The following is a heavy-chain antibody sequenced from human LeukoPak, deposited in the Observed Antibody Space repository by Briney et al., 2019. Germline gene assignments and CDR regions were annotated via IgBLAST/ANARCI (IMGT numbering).Heavy chain of an antibody. CDR3: ARERPAAGPDY. J-gene: IGHJ4*02. CDR1: GFTFSDFY. D-gene: IGHD3-10*01. CDR2: IGKNGNLV. V-gene: IGHV3-11*01. Sequence: PGGSLRLSCAASGFTFSDFYMSWVRQAPGKGLEWISYIGKNGNLVDYADSVNGRFTVSRDNTKNLMFLQMNSLRAEDTAVYYCARERPAAGPDYWGQGTLVTVSS.